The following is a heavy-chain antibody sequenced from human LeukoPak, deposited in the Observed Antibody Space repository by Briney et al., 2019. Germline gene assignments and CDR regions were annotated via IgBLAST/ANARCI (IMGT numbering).Heavy chain of an antibody. Sequence: GGSLRLSCAASGFTFSSYGMSWVRQAPGKGLEWVSAISGSGGSTYYADSVKGRFTISRDNAKNSLYLQMNSLRAEDTAVYYCARTGNYDYVWGSSYYFDYWGQGTLVTVSS. J-gene: IGHJ4*02. CDR1: GFTFSSYG. CDR2: ISGSGGST. D-gene: IGHD3-16*01. CDR3: ARTGNYDYVWGSSYYFDY. V-gene: IGHV3-23*01.